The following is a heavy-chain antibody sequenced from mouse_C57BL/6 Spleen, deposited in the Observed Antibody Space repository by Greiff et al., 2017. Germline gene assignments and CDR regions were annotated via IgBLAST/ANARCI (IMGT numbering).Heavy chain of an antibody. D-gene: IGHD2-3*01. CDR1: GYTFTSYW. Sequence: VQLQQPGAELVRPGTSVKLSCKASGYTFTSYWMHWVKQRPGQGLEWIGVIDPSDSYTNYNQKFKGKATLTVDTSSSTAYRQLSSLTSEDSAVYYCARFYDFYFDYWGQGTTLTVSS. CDR2: IDPSDSYT. J-gene: IGHJ2*01. CDR3: ARFYDFYFDY. V-gene: IGHV1-59*01.